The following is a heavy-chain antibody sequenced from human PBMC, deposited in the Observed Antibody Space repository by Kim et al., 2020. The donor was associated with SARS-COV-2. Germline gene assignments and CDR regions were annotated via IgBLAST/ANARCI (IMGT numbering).Heavy chain of an antibody. V-gene: IGHV4-4*02. J-gene: IGHJ4*02. Sequence: SETLSLTCAVSGGSISSSNWWSWVRQPPGKGLEWIGEIYHSGSTNYNPSLKSRVTISVDKSKNQFSLKLSSVTAADTAVYYCARAPLHYYDSRGYPRWNYWGQGTLVTVSS. CDR3: ARAPLHYYDSRGYPRWNY. D-gene: IGHD3-22*01. CDR1: GGSISSSNW. CDR2: IYHSGST.